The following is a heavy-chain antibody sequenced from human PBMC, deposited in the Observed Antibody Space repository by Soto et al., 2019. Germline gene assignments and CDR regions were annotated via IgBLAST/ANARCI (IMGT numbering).Heavy chain of an antibody. CDR3: ARNPRNWEPHAFDI. CDR1: GDSVSSNSAA. CDR2: TYYRSKWYN. D-gene: IGHD1-26*01. Sequence: SQTLSLTCAISGDSVSSNSAAWNWIRQSPSRGLEWLGRTYYRSKWYNDYAVSVKSRITINPETSKNQFSLQLNSVTPEDTAVCYCARNPRNWEPHAFDIWGQGTMVTVSS. V-gene: IGHV6-1*01. J-gene: IGHJ3*02.